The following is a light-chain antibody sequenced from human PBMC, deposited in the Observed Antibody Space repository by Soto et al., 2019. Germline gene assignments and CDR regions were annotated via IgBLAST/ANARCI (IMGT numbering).Light chain of an antibody. CDR1: QSVLYSSNNNNY. J-gene: IGKJ2*01. V-gene: IGKV4-1*01. Sequence: DIVMTQSPDSLAVSLGGRATINCKSSQSVLYSSNNNNYLAWYQQKPGQPPKLLIYWASTRESGVPDRFSGSGSGTDFTLTISSLHAEDVAVYYCQQYYSSPYTFGQGTKLEIK. CDR2: WAS. CDR3: QQYYSSPYT.